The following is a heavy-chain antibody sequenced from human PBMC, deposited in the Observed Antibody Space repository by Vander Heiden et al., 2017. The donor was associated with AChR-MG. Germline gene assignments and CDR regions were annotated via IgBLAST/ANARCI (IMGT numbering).Heavy chain of an antibody. CDR1: GYKFTNVW. CDR2: IYPGDSDT. CDR3: ARAPSGISYPDGFDI. V-gene: IGHV5-51*03. Sequence: EVQLAQSGAEAQKPGESLKISCKGSGYKFTNVWIGWVRQMPGKGLEWMGIIYPGDSDTKYGPSFRGQVTISADTSINTAYLQWSSLKASDTAIYYCARAPSGISYPDGFDIWGQGTMVTVSS. J-gene: IGHJ3*02. D-gene: IGHD1-26*01.